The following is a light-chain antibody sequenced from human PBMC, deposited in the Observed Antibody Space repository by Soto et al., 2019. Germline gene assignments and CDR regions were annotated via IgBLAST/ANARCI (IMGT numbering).Light chain of an antibody. J-gene: IGKJ5*01. CDR2: GAS. Sequence: DIQMTQSPSSVSASVGDRVTITCRASQGIGGSLAWYQQKPGKAPKLLIYGASTLQGGVPSRFSGSGSGTDVTLTISSLQPEDCATYFCQQVDSLPITFGQGTRLEIK. V-gene: IGKV1-12*01. CDR3: QQVDSLPIT. CDR1: QGIGGS.